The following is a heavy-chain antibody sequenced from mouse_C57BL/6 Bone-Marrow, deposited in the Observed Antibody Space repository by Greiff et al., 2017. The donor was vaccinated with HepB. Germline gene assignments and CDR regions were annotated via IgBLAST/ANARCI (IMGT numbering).Heavy chain of an antibody. D-gene: IGHD1-1*01. CDR1: GYTFTSYW. CDR3: ARWRKYYYGYYFDY. Sequence: QVQLKQPGAELVKPGASVKLSCKASGYTFTSYWMQWVKQRPGQGLEWIGAIAPSDSYTNYNQKFKGKSTLTVDTSSSPAYMQLRSLTSEDSAVYYCARWRKYYYGYYFDYWGQGTTLTVSS. V-gene: IGHV1-50*01. J-gene: IGHJ2*01. CDR2: IAPSDSYT.